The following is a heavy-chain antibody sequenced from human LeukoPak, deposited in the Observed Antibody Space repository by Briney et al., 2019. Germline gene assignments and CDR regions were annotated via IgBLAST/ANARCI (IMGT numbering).Heavy chain of an antibody. CDR1: GFTFSSYA. CDR3: AKEVWFGELLFHYFDY. J-gene: IGHJ4*02. CDR2: ISVSGGST. D-gene: IGHD3-10*01. Sequence: GGSLRLSCAASGFTFSSYAMSSVRQAPGKGLEWVSAISVSGGSTYYADSVKGRFTISRDNSKNTLYLQMNSLRTEDTAVYYCAKEVWFGELLFHYFDYWGQGTLVTVSS. V-gene: IGHV3-23*01.